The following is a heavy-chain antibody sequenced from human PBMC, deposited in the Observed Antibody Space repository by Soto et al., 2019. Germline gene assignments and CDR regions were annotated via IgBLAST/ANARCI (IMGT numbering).Heavy chain of an antibody. V-gene: IGHV1-18*01. CDR3: AREGVVPYSYYGMDV. J-gene: IGHJ6*02. Sequence: QVQLVQSGGEVKKPGASVKVSCKASGYTFTSYGISWVRQAPGQGLEWMGWISGYNGKTNYAQKVQDRVTMTTDTSTSTVYMELRTLRSDDTAVYYCAREGVVPYSYYGMDVWGQGTAVTVSS. CDR2: ISGYNGKT. D-gene: IGHD6-6*01. CDR1: GYTFTSYG.